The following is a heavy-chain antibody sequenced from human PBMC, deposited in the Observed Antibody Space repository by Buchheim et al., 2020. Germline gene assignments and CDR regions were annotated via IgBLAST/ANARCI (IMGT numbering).Heavy chain of an antibody. CDR2: INHSGST. CDR1: GGSISSSNW. Sequence: QVQLQESGPGLVKPSGTLSLTCAVSGGSISSSNWWSWVRQPPGKGLEWIGEINHSGSTNYNPSLKSRVTISVDTSKNQFSLKLSSVTAADTAVYYCARGGVRYSSGWYNYWGQGTL. J-gene: IGHJ4*02. V-gene: IGHV4-4*02. CDR3: ARGGVRYSSGWYNY. D-gene: IGHD6-19*01.